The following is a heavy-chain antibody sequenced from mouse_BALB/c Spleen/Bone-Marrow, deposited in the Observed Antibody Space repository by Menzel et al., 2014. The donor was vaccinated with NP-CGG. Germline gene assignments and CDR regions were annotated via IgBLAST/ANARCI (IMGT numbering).Heavy chain of an antibody. Sequence: QVQLKDSGPGQVAPSQSLSITCTVSGFSLSRYNVHWVRRPPGKGLEWLGVIWGGGNTDYNSGLKSRLSISKDNSKSQVFLKMNSLQTDDTAMYHCARFITTGAMDYWGQGTSVTVSS. CDR2: IWGGGNT. J-gene: IGHJ4*01. CDR1: GFSLSRYN. D-gene: IGHD1-1*01. V-gene: IGHV2-6-4*01. CDR3: ARFITTGAMDY.